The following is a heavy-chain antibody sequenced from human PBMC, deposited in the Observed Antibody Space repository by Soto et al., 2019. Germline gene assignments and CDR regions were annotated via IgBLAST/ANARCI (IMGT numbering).Heavy chain of an antibody. D-gene: IGHD5-12*01. J-gene: IGHJ6*02. Sequence: ASLKVSCKASGYTFTSYYMHWVRQAPGQGLEWMGIINPSGGSTSYAQKFQGRVTMTRDTSTSTVYMELSSLRSEDTAVYYCARDQSPRGYSGYHSVKYYYYYYGMDVWGQGTRVPVSS. CDR2: INPSGGST. V-gene: IGHV1-46*01. CDR1: GYTFTSYY. CDR3: ARDQSPRGYSGYHSVKYYYYYYGMDV.